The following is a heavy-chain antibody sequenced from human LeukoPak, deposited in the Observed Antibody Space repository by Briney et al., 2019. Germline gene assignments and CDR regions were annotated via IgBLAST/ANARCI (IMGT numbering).Heavy chain of an antibody. CDR1: GGSISSHY. CDR3: ARGRLELPFDY. D-gene: IGHD1-7*01. Sequence: SETLSLTCTVSGGSISSHYWSWIRQPPGKGLEWIGYIYYSGSTNYNPSLKSRVTISVDTSKNQFSLKLSSVTAADTAVYYCARGRLELPFDYWGQGTLVTVSS. V-gene: IGHV4-59*11. CDR2: IYYSGST. J-gene: IGHJ4*02.